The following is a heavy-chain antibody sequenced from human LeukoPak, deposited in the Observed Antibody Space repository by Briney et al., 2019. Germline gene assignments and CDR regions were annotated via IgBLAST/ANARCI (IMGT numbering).Heavy chain of an antibody. D-gene: IGHD2-2*01. CDR2: IRSSSSYI. Sequence: GRSLRLSCAASASTFSSYSMKWVRQAPGKGLEWVSSIRSSSSYIYYADSVKGRFTISRDNAKDSLYLQMNSLRAEDTAVYYCARDAQRLVVPATNWFDPWGQGSLVIVSS. J-gene: IGHJ5*02. V-gene: IGHV3-21*01. CDR1: ASTFSSYS. CDR3: ARDAQRLVVPATNWFDP.